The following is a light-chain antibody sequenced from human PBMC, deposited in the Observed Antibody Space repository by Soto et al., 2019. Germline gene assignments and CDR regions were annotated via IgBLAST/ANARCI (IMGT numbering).Light chain of an antibody. CDR3: QQYNDLST. V-gene: IGKV1-5*03. Sequence: DIQMTQSPSTLSASVGDTVTITCRASQPIGTWLAWYRQKPAKAPKLLIYKAATLERGVPSRFSGSGSGTEFTLTISSLQSDEFATYYCQQYNDLSTFGGGTKVDIK. CDR2: KAA. CDR1: QPIGTW. J-gene: IGKJ4*01.